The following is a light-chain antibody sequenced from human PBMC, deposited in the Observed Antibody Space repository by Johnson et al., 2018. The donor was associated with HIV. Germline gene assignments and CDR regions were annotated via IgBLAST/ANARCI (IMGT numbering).Light chain of an antibody. Sequence: QSVLTQPPSVSAAPGQKVTISCSGSSCDIGNNYVSWHQQLPGTAPKFLIYDNNKRPSGIPDRFSGSKSGTSATLGITGLQTGDEADYYCGTWDNSLDAFVFGTGTRVAVL. CDR2: DNN. J-gene: IGLJ1*01. CDR3: GTWDNSLDAFV. CDR1: SCDIGNNY. V-gene: IGLV1-51*01.